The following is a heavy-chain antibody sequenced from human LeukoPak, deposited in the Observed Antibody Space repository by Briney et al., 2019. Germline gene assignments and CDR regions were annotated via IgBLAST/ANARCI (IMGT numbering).Heavy chain of an antibody. CDR3: ARAYGDYPYYYYGMDV. Sequence: GGSLRLSCAASGFTFSTYWMSWVRQAPGKGLEWVANIKQDGSEKYYVDSLKGRFSISRDNAKNSLYLQMNSLRAEDTAVYYCARAYGDYPYYYYGMDVWGQGTTVTVSS. V-gene: IGHV3-7*01. CDR1: GFTFSTYW. CDR2: IKQDGSEK. J-gene: IGHJ6*02. D-gene: IGHD4-17*01.